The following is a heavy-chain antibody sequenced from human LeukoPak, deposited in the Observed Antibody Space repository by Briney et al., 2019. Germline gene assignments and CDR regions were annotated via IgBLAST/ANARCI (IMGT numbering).Heavy chain of an antibody. J-gene: IGHJ4*02. CDR3: AKAPVTSCRGAYCYPFDS. Sequence: GGSLRLSCAASGFTFSTYGMSWVRQAPGKGLEWVSGISGSGGATYYADSVKGRFTISRDDPHNTLYLQMNSLRGEDTAVYFCAKAPVTSCRGAYCYPFDSWGQGTLVTVSS. D-gene: IGHD2-21*01. V-gene: IGHV3-23*01. CDR2: ISGSGGAT. CDR1: GFTFSTYG.